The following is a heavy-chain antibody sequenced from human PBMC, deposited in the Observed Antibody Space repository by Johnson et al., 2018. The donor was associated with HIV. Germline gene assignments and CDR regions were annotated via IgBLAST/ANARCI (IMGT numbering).Heavy chain of an antibody. D-gene: IGHD3-16*01. Sequence: QVQLVESGGGVVQPGRSLRLSCEAAGFSFRTYAMHWVRQAGKGLEWLAVISYDGTKKYYARSVKGRVTISRDNSKNTLFLEMNSLRGGDTAVYYCARGGAHDAFDIWGQGTMVTVSS. CDR1: GFSFRTYA. J-gene: IGHJ3*02. CDR2: ISYDGTKK. CDR3: ARGGAHDAFDI. V-gene: IGHV3-30*04.